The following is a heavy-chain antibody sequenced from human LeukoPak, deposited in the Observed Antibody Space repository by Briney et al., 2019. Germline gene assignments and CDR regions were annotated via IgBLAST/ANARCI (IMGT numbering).Heavy chain of an antibody. CDR2: ISSGSSTI. CDR3: ARDPNWDDAFDI. D-gene: IGHD7-27*01. J-gene: IGHJ3*02. Sequence: GGSLRLSCAAFGFTFSTYSMNWVRQAPGKGLEWVSYISSGSSTIHYADSVKGRFTISRDNSKNTLYLQMNSLRAEDTAVYYCARDPNWDDAFDIWGQGTMVTVSS. V-gene: IGHV3-48*01. CDR1: GFTFSTYS.